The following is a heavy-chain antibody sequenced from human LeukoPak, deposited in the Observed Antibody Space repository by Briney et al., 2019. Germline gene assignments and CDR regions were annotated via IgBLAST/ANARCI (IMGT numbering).Heavy chain of an antibody. CDR2: IYYSGST. J-gene: IGHJ4*02. D-gene: IGHD6-6*01. CDR1: GGSISSYY. CDR3: ARGLIEYSSSFGDY. V-gene: IGHV4-59*08. Sequence: SSETLSLTCTVSGGSISSYYWSWIRQPPGKGLEWIGYIYYSGSTNYNPSLKSRVTISVDTSKNQFSLKLSSVTAADTAVYYCARGLIEYSSSFGDYWGQGTLVTVSS.